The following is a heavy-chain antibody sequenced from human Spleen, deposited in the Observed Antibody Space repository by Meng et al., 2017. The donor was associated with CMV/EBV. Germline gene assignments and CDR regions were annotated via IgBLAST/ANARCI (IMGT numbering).Heavy chain of an antibody. CDR2: IRNKAHSYTT. Sequence: GGSLRLSCAASGFTFTNAWMSWVRQAPGKGLEWVGRIRNKAHSYTTEYVASVKGRFTISRDDSKNSVFLHMNSLKTEDTAVYYCPKSGGRGGSILQDYYHFGMDVWGQGTTVTVSS. CDR1: GFTFTNAW. CDR3: PKSGGRGGSILQDYYHFGMDV. D-gene: IGHD4-23*01. J-gene: IGHJ6*02. V-gene: IGHV3-72*01.